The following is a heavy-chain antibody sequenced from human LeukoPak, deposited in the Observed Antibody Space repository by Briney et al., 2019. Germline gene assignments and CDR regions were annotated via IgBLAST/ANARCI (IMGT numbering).Heavy chain of an antibody. Sequence: SETLSLTCTVSGDSITNSYWNWIRQPPGGGLEWIGRISYSGNTNYNPSLKSRVIISRDTSKNQFSLELTSVTAADTAVYYCAKRIIEARDNGDSNWLGPWGQGILVTVSS. J-gene: IGHJ5*01. CDR1: GDSITNSY. CDR2: ISYSGNT. CDR3: AKRIIEARDNGDSNWLGP. D-gene: IGHD4-17*01. V-gene: IGHV4-59*08.